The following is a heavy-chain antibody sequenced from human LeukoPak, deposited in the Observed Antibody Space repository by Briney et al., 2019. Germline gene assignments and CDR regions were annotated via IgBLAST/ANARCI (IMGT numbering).Heavy chain of an antibody. V-gene: IGHV1-2*02. J-gene: IGHJ4*02. D-gene: IGHD3-22*01. CDR3: ARVGNYYDSSGYLDY. CDR1: GYTFTGYY. CDR2: ISPTSGGT. Sequence: ASVKVSCKASGYTFTGYYMHWVRQAPGQGLEWMGWISPTSGGTYFAQKFQGRVTMTRDVSISTVYMELSSLRSDDTAVYYCARVGNYYDSSGYLDYWGQGTLVTVSS.